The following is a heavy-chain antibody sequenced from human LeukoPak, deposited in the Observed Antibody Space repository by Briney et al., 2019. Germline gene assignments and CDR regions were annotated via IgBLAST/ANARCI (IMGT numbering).Heavy chain of an antibody. CDR2: IYYSGST. J-gene: IGHJ6*03. CDR3: ARGRIAARPAYYYHMDV. V-gene: IGHV4-59*01. Sequence: SETLSLTCTVSGGSISGYYWSWIRQPPGKGLEWIGYIYYSGSTNYNPSLKSRVTISVDTSKNQFSLKLSSVTAADTAVYYCARGRIAARPAYYYHMDVWGKGTTVTVSS. CDR1: GGSISGYY. D-gene: IGHD6-6*01.